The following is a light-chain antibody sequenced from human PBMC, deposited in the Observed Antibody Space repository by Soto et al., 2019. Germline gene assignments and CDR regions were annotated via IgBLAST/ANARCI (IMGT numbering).Light chain of an antibody. V-gene: IGKV3-11*01. J-gene: IGKJ3*01. CDR2: DAF. CDR3: HQYGTAPLT. CDR1: QSVRNY. Sequence: EIVMKQSPATLSVYTEERTTLSCRASQSVRNYLAWYQHKPGQAPRLLIYDAFNRATGIPARFSGSGSGTDFTLTIIRLEPEDFSVYYCHQYGTAPLTFGPGANVDIK.